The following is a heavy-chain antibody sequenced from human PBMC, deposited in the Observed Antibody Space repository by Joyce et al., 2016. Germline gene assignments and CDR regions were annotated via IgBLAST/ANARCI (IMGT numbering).Heavy chain of an antibody. Sequence: QVQLVESGGGLVQPGRSLRLSCAGSTFSFSYFAMHWVRQAPGKGLEWVAFISSAGDIQHYADSVKGRFTISRDNSLNTLFLQMNRLRAEDTARYYCARIPGSSYYQPFDYWGQGTQVTVSS. D-gene: IGHD3-22*01. CDR3: ARIPGSSYYQPFDY. CDR1: TFSFSYFA. V-gene: IGHV3-30-3*01. CDR2: ISSAGDIQ. J-gene: IGHJ4*02.